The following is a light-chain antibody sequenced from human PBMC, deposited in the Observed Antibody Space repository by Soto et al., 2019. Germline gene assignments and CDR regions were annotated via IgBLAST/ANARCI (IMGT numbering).Light chain of an antibody. CDR2: SDVSH. CDR3: QTWDAGYVV. V-gene: IGLV4-69*01. J-gene: IGLJ2*01. Sequence: QLVLTQSPSASASLGASVKLTCTLSGGHSSYAIAWHQQQPQKGPRYLMSDVSHTRGDGIPDRFSGSSSGAERYLTITSLQSEDEADYYCQTWDAGYVVFGGGTKLTVL. CDR1: GGHSSYA.